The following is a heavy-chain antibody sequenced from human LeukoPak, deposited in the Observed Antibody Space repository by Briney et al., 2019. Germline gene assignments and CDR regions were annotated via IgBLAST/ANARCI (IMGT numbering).Heavy chain of an antibody. J-gene: IGHJ6*03. CDR1: GGSTRSGCHR. CDR2: LDEGGRL. V-gene: IGHV4-39*07. D-gene: IGHD2-15*01. CDR3: SWGLLGYPFFMDV. Sequence: PETLSLTCSVYGGSTRSGCHRWAWVRQPPGKGLDFIRRLDEGGRLYYNVPLKSRVTISQHSSRKPCSLTLRSVTPPATAVCYSSWGLLGYPFFMDVWGRGTTVIVS.